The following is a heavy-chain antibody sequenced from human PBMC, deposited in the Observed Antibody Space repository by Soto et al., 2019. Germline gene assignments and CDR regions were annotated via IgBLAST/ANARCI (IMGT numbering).Heavy chain of an antibody. CDR3: AKDGHNIFFYNYGMDV. CDR2: ISNDGSQE. D-gene: IGHD3-3*02. Sequence: QVQLVESGGGVVQPGRSLRLSCVASGFPFSSYGMFWVRQAPGKGLEWVAGISNDGSQEHYADSVKGRFTISRANSKNTLFVQMNSLRPEDTAVYYCAKDGHNIFFYNYGMDVWGQGTTVSVSS. J-gene: IGHJ6*02. CDR1: GFPFSSYG. V-gene: IGHV3-30*18.